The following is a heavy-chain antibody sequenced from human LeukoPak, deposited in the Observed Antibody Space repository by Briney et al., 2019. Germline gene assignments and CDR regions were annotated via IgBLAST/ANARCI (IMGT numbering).Heavy chain of an antibody. CDR2: INPNSGGT. J-gene: IGHJ6*02. V-gene: IGHV1-2*02. Sequence: ASVKVSCKASGYTFTGYYVHWVRQAPGQGLEWMGWINPNSGGTNYAQKFQGRVTMTRDTSISTAYMELSRLRSDDTAVYYCARHSRDYYYYYGMDVWGQGTTVTVSS. CDR1: GYTFTGYY. CDR3: ARHSRDYYYYYGMDV. D-gene: IGHD6-13*01.